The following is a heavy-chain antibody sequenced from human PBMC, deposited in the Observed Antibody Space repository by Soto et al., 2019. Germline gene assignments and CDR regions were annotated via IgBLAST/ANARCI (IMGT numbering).Heavy chain of an antibody. CDR1: GYTFTSYG. J-gene: IGHJ4*02. V-gene: IGHV1-18*01. D-gene: IGHD2-2*03. CDR3: ARDFYGYCSSTSCYGFTY. CDR2: ISAYNGNT. Sequence: ASVKVSCKASGYTFTSYGISWVRQAPGQGLEWMGWISAYNGNTNYAQKLQGRVTMTTDTSTSTAYMELRSLRSDDTAVYYCARDFYGYCSSTSCYGFTYWGQGTLVTVS.